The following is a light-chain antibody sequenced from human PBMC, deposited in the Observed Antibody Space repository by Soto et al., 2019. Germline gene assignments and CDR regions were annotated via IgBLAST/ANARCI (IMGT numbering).Light chain of an antibody. CDR3: QQVNVYPPT. Sequence: IQLTQSPSSLSASVGDRVTITCRASQGISSYLGWYQQKPGKAPNLLIYDASTLHSGVPSRFSGGGSGTDFTLTIRSLQPEDFATYYCQQVNVYPPTFGGGTKVEIK. CDR2: DAS. CDR1: QGISSY. V-gene: IGKV1-9*01. J-gene: IGKJ4*01.